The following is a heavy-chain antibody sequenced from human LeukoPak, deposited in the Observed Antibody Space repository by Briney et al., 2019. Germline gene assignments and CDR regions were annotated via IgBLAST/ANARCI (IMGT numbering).Heavy chain of an antibody. Sequence: SETLSLTCTVSGASISSSSYYWGWIRQPPGKGLEWIGSIYYSGSTYYNPSLKSRVTISVDTSKNQFSLKLSSVTAADTAVYYCARARYCSSTSCKDYYYYYMDVWGKGTTVTVSS. J-gene: IGHJ6*03. D-gene: IGHD2-2*01. V-gene: IGHV4-39*07. CDR3: ARARYCSSTSCKDYYYYYMDV. CDR1: GASISSSSYY. CDR2: IYYSGST.